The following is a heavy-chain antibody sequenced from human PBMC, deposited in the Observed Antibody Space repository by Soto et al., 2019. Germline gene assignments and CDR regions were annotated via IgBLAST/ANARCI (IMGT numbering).Heavy chain of an antibody. D-gene: IGHD3-3*01. V-gene: IGHV3-30*18. J-gene: IGHJ4*02. CDR1: GFTFSSYG. Sequence: PGGSLRLSCAASGFTFSSYGMHWVRQAPGKGLEWVAVISYGGSNKYYADSVKGRFTISRDNSKNTLYLQMNSLRAEDTAVYYCAKDRTIFGVVTQSYYFDYWGQGTLVTVSS. CDR3: AKDRTIFGVVTQSYYFDY. CDR2: ISYGGSNK.